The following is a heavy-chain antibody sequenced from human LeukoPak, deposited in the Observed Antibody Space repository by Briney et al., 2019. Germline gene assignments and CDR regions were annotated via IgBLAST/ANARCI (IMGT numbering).Heavy chain of an antibody. CDR1: GFTFSSYG. Sequence: GGSLRLSCAASGFTFSSYGMSWVRQAPGEGLGWVSVISGSGGTTYYADSVKGRFTISRDNSKNTVHLQMNSLRAEDTAVYYCAKGSGNYFFEYWGQGTLVTVSS. CDR3: AKGSGNYFFEY. D-gene: IGHD3-22*01. V-gene: IGHV3-23*01. J-gene: IGHJ4*02. CDR2: ISGSGGTT.